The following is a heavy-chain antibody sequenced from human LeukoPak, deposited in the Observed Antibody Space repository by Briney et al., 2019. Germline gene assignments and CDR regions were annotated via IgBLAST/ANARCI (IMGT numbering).Heavy chain of an antibody. J-gene: IGHJ5*02. CDR3: GRGPSSQYSTS. V-gene: IGHV4-4*07. Sequence: TSETQSLTWTVAGGSISSYYWYWIRQPTEKRLEWIGRLYLIGDTNYSSSLKSRVTMSLDTSKSQLSVKLTSVTAADTAVYYCGRGPSSQYSTSWGRGKLVTVSP. CDR2: LYLIGDT. CDR1: GGSISSYY. D-gene: IGHD2/OR15-2a*01.